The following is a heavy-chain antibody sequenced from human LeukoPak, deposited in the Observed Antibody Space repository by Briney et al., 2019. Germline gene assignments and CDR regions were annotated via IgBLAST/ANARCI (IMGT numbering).Heavy chain of an antibody. V-gene: IGHV3-15*01. CDR3: STRIAAAGPSY. CDR1: GFTFSNAW. CDR2: IKSKTDGGTT. J-gene: IGHJ4*02. Sequence: GGSLRLSCAASGFTFSNAWMSWVRQAPGKGLEWVGCIKSKTDGGTTDYAALVKGRYTISRDDSKNTLYLQMNSLKTEYTAVYYCSTRIAAAGPSYWGQGTLVTVSS. D-gene: IGHD6-13*01.